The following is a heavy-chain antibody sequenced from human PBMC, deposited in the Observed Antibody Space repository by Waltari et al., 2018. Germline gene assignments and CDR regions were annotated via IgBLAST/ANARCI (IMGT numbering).Heavy chain of an antibody. V-gene: IGHV3-30-3*01. Sequence: QVQVVESGGGVVQPGGCLRLSWAASGFSFSDSTLHWIRHTPGKGLEWVAYISYDGSNRYYAESVKGRFTISRDNSKNTLFLQMDSLRTEDTALYYCARISTWRATISPFDYWGQGTQVTVSS. CDR1: GFSFSDST. J-gene: IGHJ4*02. D-gene: IGHD3-3*01. CDR3: ARISTWRATISPFDY. CDR2: ISYDGSNR.